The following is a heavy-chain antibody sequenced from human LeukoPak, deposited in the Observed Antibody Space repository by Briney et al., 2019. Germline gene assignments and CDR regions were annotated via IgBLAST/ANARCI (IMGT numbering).Heavy chain of an antibody. CDR1: GYGFSSYW. Sequence: GGSLKISCKGSGYGFSSYWIGWVRQMPGKGLEYMGIICPGDSDTRYSQSFQGQVTISADKSITTAYLQWSSLKASDTAMYCCARHTTVGGSLRFDYRGQGTLVSVSS. J-gene: IGHJ4*02. CDR3: ARHTTVGGSLRFDY. CDR2: ICPGDSDT. V-gene: IGHV5-51*01. D-gene: IGHD4-23*01.